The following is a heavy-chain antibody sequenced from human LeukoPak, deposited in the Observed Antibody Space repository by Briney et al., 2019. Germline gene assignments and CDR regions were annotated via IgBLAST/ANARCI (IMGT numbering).Heavy chain of an antibody. Sequence: KPSGTLSLTCAVSGGSISSSDWWAWVRQPPGEGLEWIGEINHSGSTNYNPSLKSRVTISVDTSKNQVSLKLSSLTAADTAVYYCARSPRSEYFYGSGSLLYGMDVWGQGTTVTVSS. V-gene: IGHV4-4*02. CDR2: INHSGST. D-gene: IGHD3-10*01. CDR3: ARSPRSEYFYGSGSLLYGMDV. J-gene: IGHJ6*02. CDR1: GGSISSSDW.